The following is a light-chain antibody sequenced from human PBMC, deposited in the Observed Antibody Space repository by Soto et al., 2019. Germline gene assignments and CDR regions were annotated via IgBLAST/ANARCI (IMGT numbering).Light chain of an antibody. CDR1: QSVSSN. J-gene: IGKJ2*01. CDR3: QHYYYWPYT. V-gene: IGKV3-15*01. CDR2: RAS. Sequence: EIVMTQSPATLSVSPGERATLSCRASQSVSSNLAWYQQKPGQAPRLLISRASTRATGIQARFSGSGSGTEFTLTISSLQSEDFAVYYCQHYYYWPYTFGQGPKLEIK.